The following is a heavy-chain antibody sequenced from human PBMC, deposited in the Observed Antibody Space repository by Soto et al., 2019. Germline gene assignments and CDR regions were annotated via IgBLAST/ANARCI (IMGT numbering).Heavy chain of an antibody. CDR3: ARGRGNYVWGNYGSNRSAAVDH. Sequence: PSETLSLTCAVYGGSFSDNYWSWIRQPPGKGLEWIGEINHSGSTHYNPSLKSRVTMSVDTSKNQFSLNLTSVTAADTTVYYCARGRGNYVWGNYGSNRSAAVDHWGQGTLVTV. CDR1: GGSFSDNY. CDR2: INHSGST. D-gene: IGHD3-16*02. V-gene: IGHV4-34*01. J-gene: IGHJ4*02.